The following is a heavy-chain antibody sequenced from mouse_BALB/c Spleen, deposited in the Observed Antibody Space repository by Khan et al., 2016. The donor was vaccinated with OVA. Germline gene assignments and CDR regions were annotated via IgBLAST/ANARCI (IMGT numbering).Heavy chain of an antibody. CDR3: ARTARIKY. CDR1: GYSITSGYG. CDR2: ISYSGST. D-gene: IGHD1-2*01. J-gene: IGHJ2*01. V-gene: IGHV3-2*02. Sequence: EVKLLESGPGLAKPSQSLSLTFTVTGYSITSGYGWNLIRQFPGNKLEWMGYISYSGSTNYKPSLKSRISITRDTSKNQFFLQLNSVTTEDTATYYCARTARIKYWGQGTTLTVSS.